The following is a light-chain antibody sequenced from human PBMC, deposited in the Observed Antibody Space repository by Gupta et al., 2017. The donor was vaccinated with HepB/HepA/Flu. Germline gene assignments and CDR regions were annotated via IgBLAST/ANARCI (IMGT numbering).Light chain of an antibody. CDR2: RNS. CDR1: SSNIGTSF. V-gene: IGLV1-47*01. J-gene: IGLJ2*01. Sequence: QSVLTQAPSASGTPGQRVTISCSGSSSNIGTSFVYWYQQLPGTAPKLLIYRNSERPSGVPGRFSASKSGTSASLAISGLRSEDEADYYCAAWDVTLSGVIFGGGTKLTVL. CDR3: AAWDVTLSGVI.